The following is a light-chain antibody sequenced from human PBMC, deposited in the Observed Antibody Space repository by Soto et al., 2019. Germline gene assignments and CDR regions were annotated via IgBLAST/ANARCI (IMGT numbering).Light chain of an antibody. Sequence: QSALTQPRSVSGSPGQSVTISCTGTSSDVGGYSFVSWYQLHPGKAPRLMIYDVSKRPSGVPDCFSGSKSGNTASLTISGLEAEDEADYYCCSYAGSYTWAFGTGTKLTVL. CDR3: CSYAGSYTWA. CDR2: DVS. CDR1: SSDVGGYSF. V-gene: IGLV2-11*01. J-gene: IGLJ1*01.